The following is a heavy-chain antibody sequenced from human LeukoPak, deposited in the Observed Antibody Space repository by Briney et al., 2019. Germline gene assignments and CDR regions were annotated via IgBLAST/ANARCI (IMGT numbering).Heavy chain of an antibody. CDR1: GFTFSSYG. D-gene: IGHD1-26*01. J-gene: IGHJ4*02. V-gene: IGHV3-33*01. CDR3: AGGSPYYFDY. CDR2: IWYDGGNQ. Sequence: PGGSLRLSCAASGFTFSSYGMHWVRQAPGKGLEWVAVIWYDGGNQYYADSVKGRFTISRDNSKNTLYLQMNSLRAEDTAVYYCAGGSPYYFDYWGQGTLVTVSS.